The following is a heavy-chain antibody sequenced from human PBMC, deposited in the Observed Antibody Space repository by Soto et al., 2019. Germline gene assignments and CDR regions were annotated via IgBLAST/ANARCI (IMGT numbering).Heavy chain of an antibody. D-gene: IGHD3-3*01. CDR3: TTTIAQECYDSFYI. CDR1: GFTFSNAW. J-gene: IGHJ3*02. CDR2: IKSKTDGGTT. Sequence: GGSLRLSCAASGFTFSNAWMSWVRQAPGKGLEWVGRIKSKTDGGTTDYAAPVKGRFTISRDDSKNTLYLQMNSLKTEDTAVYYCTTTIAQECYDSFYIWGQGTMVTVSS. V-gene: IGHV3-15*01.